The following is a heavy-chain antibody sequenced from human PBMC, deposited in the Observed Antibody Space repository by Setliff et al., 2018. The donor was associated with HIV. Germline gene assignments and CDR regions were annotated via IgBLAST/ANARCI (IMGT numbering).Heavy chain of an antibody. D-gene: IGHD1-26*01. V-gene: IGHV4-34*01. CDR3: ARVRSYLNYWFDP. CDR2: INHSEST. J-gene: IGHJ5*02. Sequence: TSETLSLTCAVYGGSFSGYYWSWIRQPPGKGLEWIGEINHSESTNYNPSLKSRVTISVDTSKNQFSLKLSSVTAADTAVYYCARVRSYLNYWFDPWGQGTLVTVSS. CDR1: GGSFSGYY.